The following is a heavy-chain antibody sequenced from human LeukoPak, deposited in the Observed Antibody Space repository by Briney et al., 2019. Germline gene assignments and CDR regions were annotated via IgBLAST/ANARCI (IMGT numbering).Heavy chain of an antibody. J-gene: IGHJ4*02. CDR1: GYSITSNW. V-gene: IGHV5-51*07. D-gene: IGHD1-26*01. CDR3: ARQSVGATTHFDY. CDR2: IYPGDSDT. Sequence: GESLKISCKGSGYSITSNWIAWVHQMPGKGLEWMGIIYPGDSDTRYSPSFQGQVTISADKSISTAYLQWSSLKASDTAMYYCARQSVGATTHFDYWGQGTLVTVSS.